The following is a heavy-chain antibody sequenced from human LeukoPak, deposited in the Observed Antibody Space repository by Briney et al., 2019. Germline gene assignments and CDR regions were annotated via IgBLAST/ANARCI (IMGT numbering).Heavy chain of an antibody. D-gene: IGHD6-19*01. CDR2: IYSGGST. V-gene: IGHV3-53*01. CDR1: GFTVSSNY. J-gene: IGHJ4*02. Sequence: GGSLRLSCAASGFTVSSNYMSWVRQAPGKGLEWVSVIYSGGSTYYADSVKDRFTISRDNSKNTLYLQMNSLRAEDTAVYYCARVSVISGWPADYWGQGTLVTVSS. CDR3: ARVSVISGWPADY.